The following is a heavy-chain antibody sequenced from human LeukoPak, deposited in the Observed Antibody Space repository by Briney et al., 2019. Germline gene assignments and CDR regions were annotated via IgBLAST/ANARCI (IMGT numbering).Heavy chain of an antibody. V-gene: IGHV3-30*02. CDR2: IRKDGSNK. D-gene: IGHD2-2*01. J-gene: IGHJ6*03. CDR3: AKGVSCSSSSCYHYYYYYYMDV. CDR1: GFTFSSYG. Sequence: GGSLRLSCAASGFTFSSYGMHWVRQAPGKGLEWVAFIRKDGSNKYYADSVKGRFTISRDNSKNTLYLQMNSLRAEDTAVYYCAKGVSCSSSSCYHYYYYYYMDVWGKGTTVTVSS.